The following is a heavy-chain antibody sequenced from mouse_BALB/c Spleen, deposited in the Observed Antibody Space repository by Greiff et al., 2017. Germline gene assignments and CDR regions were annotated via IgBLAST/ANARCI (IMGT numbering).Heavy chain of an antibody. CDR2: INPGSGGT. CDR3: ARSTLYAMDY. D-gene: IGHD2-1*01. V-gene: IGHV1-54*01. J-gene: IGHJ4*01. CDR1: GYAFTNYL. Sequence: VKLQESGAELVRPGTSVKVSCKASGYAFTNYLIEWVKQRPGQGLEWIGVINPGSGGTNYNEKFKGKATLTADKSSSTAYMQLSSLTSDDSAVYFCARSTLYAMDYWGQGTSVTVSA.